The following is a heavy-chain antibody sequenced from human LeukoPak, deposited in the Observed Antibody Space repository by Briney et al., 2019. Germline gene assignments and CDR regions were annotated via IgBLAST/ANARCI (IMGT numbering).Heavy chain of an antibody. V-gene: IGHV4-39*07. CDR2: IYTSGST. Sequence: SETLSLTCTVSGGSISSSSYYWGWIRQPPGKGLEWIGRIYTSGSTNYNPSLKSRVTMSVDTSKNQFSLKLSSVTAADAAVYYCARGGSGSYLYFQHWGQGTLVTVSS. D-gene: IGHD1-26*01. CDR3: ARGGSGSYLYFQH. CDR1: GGSISSSSYY. J-gene: IGHJ1*01.